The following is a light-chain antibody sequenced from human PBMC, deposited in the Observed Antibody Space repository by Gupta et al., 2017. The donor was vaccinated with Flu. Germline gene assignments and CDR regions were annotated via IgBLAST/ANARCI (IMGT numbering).Light chain of an antibody. Sequence: EIVLPQSPATMSLSPGERATLSCRATQSVNTYLAWYQHSRGQPPRLLIYEASSRASNVPARFTGSWSGTDFTLTISSLEPEDFAVYYCQQRSNGPSFGPGTKV. CDR1: QSVNTY. V-gene: IGKV3-11*01. J-gene: IGKJ3*01. CDR3: QQRSNGPS. CDR2: EAS.